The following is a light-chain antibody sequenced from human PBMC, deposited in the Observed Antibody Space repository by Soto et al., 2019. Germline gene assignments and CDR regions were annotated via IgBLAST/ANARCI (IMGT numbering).Light chain of an antibody. CDR3: SSYTDNTAV. Sequence: QSALTQPASVSGSPGQSITISCTGASSDVVYKYVSWYQQHPGKAPKLIIYEIAYRPSGVSNRFSGSKSGNTASLTISGLQAEDEADYYCSSYTDNTAVFGGGTKLTDL. J-gene: IGLJ2*01. CDR1: SSDVVYKY. CDR2: EIA. V-gene: IGLV2-14*01.